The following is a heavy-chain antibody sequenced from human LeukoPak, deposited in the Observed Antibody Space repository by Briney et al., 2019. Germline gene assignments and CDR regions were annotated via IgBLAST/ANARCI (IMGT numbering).Heavy chain of an antibody. CDR1: GFSLSTSGMC. CDR3: ARGGYCSSTSCFDY. J-gene: IGHJ4*02. Sequence: SGPALVKPTQTLTLTCTFSGFSLSTSGMCVSWIRQPPAKALEWLARIDWDDDKYYSTSLKTRLTISKDTSKNQVVLTMTNMDPVDTATYYCARGGYCSSTSCFDYWGQGTLVTASS. CDR2: IDWDDDK. D-gene: IGHD2-2*01. V-gene: IGHV2-70*11.